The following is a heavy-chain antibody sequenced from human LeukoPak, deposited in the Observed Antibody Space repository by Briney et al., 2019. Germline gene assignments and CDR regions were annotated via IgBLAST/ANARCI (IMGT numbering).Heavy chain of an antibody. CDR3: ATYRQVLLPYES. Sequence: GGSLRLSCAASGFTFSSYSMNWVRQAPGKGLEWVSSIFPSGGEIHYADSVRGRFTISRDNSKSTLSLQMNSLRAEDTAIYYCATYRQVLLPYESWGQGTLVTVSS. V-gene: IGHV3-21*04. CDR1: GFTFSSYS. J-gene: IGHJ5*02. D-gene: IGHD2-8*02. CDR2: IFPSGGEI.